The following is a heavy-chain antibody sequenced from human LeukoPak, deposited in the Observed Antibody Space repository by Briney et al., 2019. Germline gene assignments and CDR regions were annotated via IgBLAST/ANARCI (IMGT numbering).Heavy chain of an antibody. CDR1: GYSITNGDY. Sequence: SETLSLTCVVSGYSITNGDYWGWIRQSPGKGLEWIASIYNSASTHYNPSLRSRVTILVDTSKNEFSLKMRSVTAADTAVYYCARTSTSGFFDYWGQGTLATVSS. J-gene: IGHJ4*02. V-gene: IGHV4-38-2*01. CDR2: IYNSAST. CDR3: ARTSTSGFFDY. D-gene: IGHD2-2*01.